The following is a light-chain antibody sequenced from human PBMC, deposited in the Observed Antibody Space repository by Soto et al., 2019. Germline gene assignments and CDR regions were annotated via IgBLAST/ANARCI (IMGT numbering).Light chain of an antibody. Sequence: EIVLTQSPGTLSLSPGERATLSCMASQTISTRFVAWYQQKPGQAPRLLIYGASSRATGIPDRFGGSGSGTDFTVTISRLEPEYFAVYCCQQYGGLPYTFGQGTTLEIK. V-gene: IGKV3-20*01. CDR2: GAS. CDR1: QTISTRF. J-gene: IGKJ2*01. CDR3: QQYGGLPYT.